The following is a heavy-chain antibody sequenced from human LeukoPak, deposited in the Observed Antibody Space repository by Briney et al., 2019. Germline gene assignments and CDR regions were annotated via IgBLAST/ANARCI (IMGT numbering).Heavy chain of an antibody. D-gene: IGHD6-19*01. J-gene: IGHJ4*02. V-gene: IGHV3-30*03. Sequence: GRSLRLSCAASGFTFSSYGMHWVRQAPGKGLEWVAVISYDGSNKYYADSVKGRFTISRDNSKNTLYLQMNSLRAEDTAVYYCARIAVAVPGIDYWGQGTLVTVSS. CDR2: ISYDGSNK. CDR1: GFTFSSYG. CDR3: ARIAVAVPGIDY.